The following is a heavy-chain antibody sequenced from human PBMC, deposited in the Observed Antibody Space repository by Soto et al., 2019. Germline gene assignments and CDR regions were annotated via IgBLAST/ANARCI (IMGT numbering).Heavy chain of an antibody. CDR3: ARDRGYGTPFDY. CDR2: INNDGSST. J-gene: IGHJ4*02. Sequence: GGSLRLSCAASGFTFITYWIHWVRQAPGKGPVWVSRINNDGSSTMYADSVKGRFTISRDNAKNTLYLQMNSLRAEDTAVYYCARDRGYGTPFDYWGRGTLVTVSS. D-gene: IGHD5-12*01. V-gene: IGHV3-74*03. CDR1: GFTFITYW.